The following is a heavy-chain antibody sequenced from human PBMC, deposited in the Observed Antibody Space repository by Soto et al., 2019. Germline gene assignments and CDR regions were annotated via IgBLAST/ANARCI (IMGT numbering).Heavy chain of an antibody. CDR2: ISGSGGST. D-gene: IGHD2-8*01. CDR1: GFTFSSYA. Sequence: QLGGSLRLSCAASGFTFSSYAMSWVRQAPGKGLEWVSAISGSGGSTYYADSVKGRFTISRDNSKNTLYLQMNSLRAEDTAVYYCAKDMSGYCTNGVCSFDYWGQGTLVTVSS. J-gene: IGHJ4*02. CDR3: AKDMSGYCTNGVCSFDY. V-gene: IGHV3-23*01.